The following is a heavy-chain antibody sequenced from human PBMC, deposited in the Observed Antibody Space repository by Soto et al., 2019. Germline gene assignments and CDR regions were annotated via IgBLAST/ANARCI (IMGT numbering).Heavy chain of an antibody. D-gene: IGHD1-7*01. Sequence: QVQVKESGPGLVKPSETLSLTCTVSGGSITDYSWSWIRQSAGKGLEWLGRISINGNSHYHPSLRSRVTMSIETSNNQFAPNLRSVTAADTAGYYCARESGDNWTYEVDWGQGTLVTVSS. CDR2: ISINGNS. CDR3: ARESGDNWTYEVD. V-gene: IGHV4-4*07. J-gene: IGHJ4*02. CDR1: GGSITDYS.